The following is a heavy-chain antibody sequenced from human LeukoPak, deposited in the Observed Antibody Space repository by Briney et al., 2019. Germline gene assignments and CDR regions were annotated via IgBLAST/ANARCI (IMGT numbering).Heavy chain of an antibody. CDR3: AREGPLEEFDY. CDR1: GFRFSSYA. CDR2: ISGSGVST. V-gene: IGHV3-23*01. Sequence: GGSLRLSCAASGFRFSSYAMSWVRQAPGKGLEWVSAISGSGVSTYYADSVKGRFTVSRDNAKNSLYLQMNSLRAEDTAVYYCAREGPLEEFDYWGQGTLVTVSS. J-gene: IGHJ4*02.